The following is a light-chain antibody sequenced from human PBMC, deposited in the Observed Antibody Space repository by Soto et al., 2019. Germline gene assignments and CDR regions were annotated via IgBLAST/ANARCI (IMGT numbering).Light chain of an antibody. J-gene: IGKJ1*01. V-gene: IGKV3-20*01. Sequence: EFVFPPSPGTLSLSPGARATLSCRASQSVSSNLAWYQQKPGQAPRLLIYGASTRATGISARFSGSGSGTDFTLTISRLEPEDFAVYYCQQYGSSGTFGQGTKVDI. CDR1: QSVSSN. CDR3: QQYGSSGT. CDR2: GAS.